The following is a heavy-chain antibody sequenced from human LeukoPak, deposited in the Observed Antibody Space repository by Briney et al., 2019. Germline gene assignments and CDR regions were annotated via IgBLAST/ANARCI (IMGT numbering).Heavy chain of an antibody. V-gene: IGHV3-23*01. Sequence: GGSLRLSCGAAGFTASENSMAWVRQAPGKGPEWVSGLGSDGRTHYRASLKGRFTISRDNSKNTIYLQMKSLRVEDTALYYCAKDILGWTFDSWGPGTLVTVSP. CDR2: LGSDGRT. J-gene: IGHJ4*02. D-gene: IGHD2-15*01. CDR3: AKDILGWTFDS. CDR1: GFTASENS.